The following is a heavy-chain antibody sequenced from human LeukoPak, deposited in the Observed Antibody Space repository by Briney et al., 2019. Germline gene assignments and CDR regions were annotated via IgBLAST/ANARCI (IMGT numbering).Heavy chain of an antibody. CDR3: TRSDYFDM. CDR2: VKSDGTTI. CDR1: GFTLSGYW. J-gene: IGHJ3*02. Sequence: GGSLRLSCAASGFTLSGYWMRWVRQAPGQGLVWVSRVKSDGTTIYYADSVKGRFTVSRDNAKNTMYLQMNSLRAEDTAVYFCTRSDYFDMWGQGTMVSVSS. V-gene: IGHV3-74*01. D-gene: IGHD4-11*01.